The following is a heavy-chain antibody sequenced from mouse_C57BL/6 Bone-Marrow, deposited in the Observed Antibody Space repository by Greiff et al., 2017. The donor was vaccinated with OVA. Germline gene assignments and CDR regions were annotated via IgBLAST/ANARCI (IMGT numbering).Heavy chain of an antibody. J-gene: IGHJ1*03. CDR1: EYEFPSHD. V-gene: IGHV5-2*03. Sequence: EVKVEESGGGLVQPGESLKLSCESNEYEFPSHDMSWVRKTPEKRLELVAAINSDGGSTYYPDTMERRFIISRDNTKKTLYLQMSSLRSEDTAWYYCARLGSAHWYFDVWGTGTTGTVSS. CDR2: INSDGGST. D-gene: IGHD1-1*01. CDR3: ARLGSAHWYFDV.